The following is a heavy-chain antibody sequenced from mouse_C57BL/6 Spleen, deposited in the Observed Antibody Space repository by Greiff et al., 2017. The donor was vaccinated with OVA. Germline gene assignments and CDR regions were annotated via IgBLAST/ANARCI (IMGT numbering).Heavy chain of an antibody. J-gene: IGHJ2*01. CDR1: GYTFTSYW. CDR2: IDPSDSYT. CDR3: ARWYYGSSYRSYFDY. D-gene: IGHD1-1*01. Sequence: QVQLKQPGAELVMPGASVKLSCKASGYTFTSYWMHWVKQRPGQGLEWIGEIDPSDSYTNYNQKFKGKSTLTVDKSSSTAYMQLSSLTSEDSAVYYCARWYYGSSYRSYFDYWGQGTTLTVSS. V-gene: IGHV1-69*01.